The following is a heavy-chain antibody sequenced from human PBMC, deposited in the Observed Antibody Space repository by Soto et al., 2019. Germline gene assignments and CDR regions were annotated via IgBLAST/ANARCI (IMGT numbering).Heavy chain of an antibody. J-gene: IGHJ4*02. D-gene: IGHD6-6*01. CDR1: GYTVTGYG. CDR3: ARDMIDIAARPGY. CDR2: ISAYNGNT. Sequence: ATVDVSCKADGYTVTGYGIRWARQAPGQGLEWMGWISAYNGNTNYAQKLQGRVTMTTDTSTSTAYMELRSLRSDDTAVYYCARDMIDIAARPGYWGQGTLVTVSS. V-gene: IGHV1-18*01.